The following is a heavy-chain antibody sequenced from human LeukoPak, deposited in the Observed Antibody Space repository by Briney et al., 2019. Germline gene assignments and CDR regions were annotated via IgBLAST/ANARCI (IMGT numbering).Heavy chain of an antibody. Sequence: AGGSLRLSCAASGFTFSSYRMSWVRQAPGKGLEWVANIKQDGSEKYYVDSVKARLTISRDNAKNSLYLQMNSLRAEDTAVYYCARDSSSSWYYFDYWGQGTLVTVSS. D-gene: IGHD6-13*01. CDR2: IKQDGSEK. CDR3: ARDSSSSWYYFDY. J-gene: IGHJ4*02. V-gene: IGHV3-7*03. CDR1: GFTFSSYR.